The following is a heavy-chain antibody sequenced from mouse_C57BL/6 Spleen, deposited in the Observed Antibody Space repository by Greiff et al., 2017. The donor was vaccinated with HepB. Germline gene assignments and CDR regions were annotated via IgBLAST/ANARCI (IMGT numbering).Heavy chain of an antibody. Sequence: EVKLVESGGGLVKPGGSLKLSCAASGFTFSSYAMSWVRQTPEKRLEWVATISDGGSYTYYPDNVKGRFTISRDNAKNNLYLQMSHLKSEDTAMYYCARESSMVTRYFDYWGQGTTLTVSS. CDR2: ISDGGSYT. J-gene: IGHJ2*01. D-gene: IGHD2-2*01. CDR3: ARESSMVTRYFDY. V-gene: IGHV5-4*01. CDR1: GFTFSSYA.